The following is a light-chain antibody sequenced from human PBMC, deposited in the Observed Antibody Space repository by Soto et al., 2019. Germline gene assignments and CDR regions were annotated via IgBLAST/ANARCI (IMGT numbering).Light chain of an antibody. J-gene: IGKJ1*01. CDR2: GAS. Sequence: EIVLTESPCTLSLSPDERATLSCRASQSVSNNYLAWYQQKPGQAPRLLIYGASNRATGIPDRFSGSGSGTDFTLTISRLEPEDFAVYYCQQYGSSGTFGQGTKVDIK. CDR1: QSVSNNY. CDR3: QQYGSSGT. V-gene: IGKV3-20*01.